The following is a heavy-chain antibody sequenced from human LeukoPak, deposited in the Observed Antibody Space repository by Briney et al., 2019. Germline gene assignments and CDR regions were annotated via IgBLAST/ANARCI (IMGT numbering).Heavy chain of an antibody. CDR2: ISYDGSNK. CDR3: ARLNQWLVLDY. D-gene: IGHD6-19*01. Sequence: GGSLRLSCAASGFTFSSYGMHWVRQAPGKGLEWVAVISYDGSNKYYADSVKGRFTISRDNSKNTLYLQMNSLRAEDTAVYYCARLNQWLVLDYWGQGTLVTVSS. CDR1: GFTFSSYG. V-gene: IGHV3-30*03. J-gene: IGHJ4*02.